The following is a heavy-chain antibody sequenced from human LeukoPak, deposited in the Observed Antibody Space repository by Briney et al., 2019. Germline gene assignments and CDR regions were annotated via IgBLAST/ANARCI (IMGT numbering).Heavy chain of an antibody. CDR1: GFPFSGYW. D-gene: IGHD3/OR15-3a*01. CDR2: INNDGSNT. J-gene: IGHJ6*04. V-gene: IGHV3-74*01. Sequence: GGSLRLSCAASGFPFSGYWMHWVRQAPGKGLVWISHINNDGSNTTYADSVKGRLTVPRDNAKSTVNLQLNSLRVEDTAVYYCVRGADWTGYMTPSVDVWGKGTTVTVSS. CDR3: VRGADWTGYMTPSVDV.